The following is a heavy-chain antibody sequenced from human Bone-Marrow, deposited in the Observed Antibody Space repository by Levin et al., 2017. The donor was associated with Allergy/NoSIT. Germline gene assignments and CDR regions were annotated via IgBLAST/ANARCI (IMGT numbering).Heavy chain of an antibody. V-gene: IGHV3-9*01. Sequence: GGSLRLSCAASGFTFDDYAMHWVRQAPGKGLEWVSGISWNSGSIGYADSVKGRFTISRDNAKNSLYLQMNSLRAEDTALYYCAKDTGIAVAGIGNFDYWGQGTLVTVSS. CDR1: GFTFDDYA. D-gene: IGHD6-19*01. CDR3: AKDTGIAVAGIGNFDY. CDR2: ISWNSGSI. J-gene: IGHJ4*02.